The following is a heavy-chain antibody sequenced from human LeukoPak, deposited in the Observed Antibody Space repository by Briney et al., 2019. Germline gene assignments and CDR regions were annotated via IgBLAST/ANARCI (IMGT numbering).Heavy chain of an antibody. CDR1: GFSVSNNY. J-gene: IGHJ4*02. V-gene: IGHV3-23*01. Sequence: GGSLRLSCVVSGFSVSNNYVSWVRQAPGKGLEWVSAISGSGGSTYYADSVKGRFTISRDNSKNTLYLQMNSLRAEDTAVYYCAKVATVPAAPYYFDYWGQGTLVTVSS. CDR3: AKVATVPAAPYYFDY. D-gene: IGHD2-2*01. CDR2: ISGSGGST.